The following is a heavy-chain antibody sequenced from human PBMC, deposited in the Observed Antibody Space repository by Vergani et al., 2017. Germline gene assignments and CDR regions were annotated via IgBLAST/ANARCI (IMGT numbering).Heavy chain of an antibody. CDR2: IYWDDDK. CDR1: GFSLSTSGVG. CDR3: AHRRWGSSWRNDAFDI. Sequence: QITLKESGPTLVKPTQTLTLTCTFSGFSLSTSGVGLGWIRQPPGKALEWLALIYWDDDKRYSPSLKSRLTITKDTSKNQVVLTMTNMDPVDTATYYCAHRRWGSSWRNDAFDIWGQGTMVTVSS. V-gene: IGHV2-5*02. D-gene: IGHD6-13*01. J-gene: IGHJ3*02.